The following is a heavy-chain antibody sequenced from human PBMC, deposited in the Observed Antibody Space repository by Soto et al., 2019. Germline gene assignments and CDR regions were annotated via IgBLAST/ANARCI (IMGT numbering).Heavy chain of an antibody. D-gene: IGHD2-21*02. CDR2: ISAGAVAT. J-gene: IGHJ3*02. CDR3: AKARTSETAYDVFDI. V-gene: IGHV3-23*01. Sequence: EVQLLESGGGLVQPGGSLRLGCAASGFTFSSYAMSWVRQAPGKGLEWVSAISAGAVATNYADSVKGRFTISRDNAKNTLCLQMNSLRAEDTAVYYCAKARTSETAYDVFDIWGQGTVVTVSS. CDR1: GFTFSSYA.